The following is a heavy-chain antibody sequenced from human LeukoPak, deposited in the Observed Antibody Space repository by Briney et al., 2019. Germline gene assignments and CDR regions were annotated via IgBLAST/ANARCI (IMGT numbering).Heavy chain of an antibody. V-gene: IGHV4-59*13. D-gene: IGHD6-6*01. CDR1: GGSISSYY. CDR2: IFYTGTT. Sequence: SETLSLTCTVSGGSISSYYWSWIRQPPGKGLEWIAYIFYTGTTNYNPSLESRVTISIDTSKNQFSLNLSSVTAADTTVYYCARGLTIAARPAFDYWGQGTLVTVSS. J-gene: IGHJ4*02. CDR3: ARGLTIAARPAFDY.